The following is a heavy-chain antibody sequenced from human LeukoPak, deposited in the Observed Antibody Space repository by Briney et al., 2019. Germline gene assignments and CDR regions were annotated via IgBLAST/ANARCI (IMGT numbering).Heavy chain of an antibody. D-gene: IGHD2-2*02. J-gene: IGHJ4*02. Sequence: GASVKVSCKASGYTFTSYDINWVRQATGQGLEWMGWMNPNSGNTGYAQKFQGRVTMTRNTSISTAYMELSSLRSEDTAVYYCARGRRVVVVPAAIGDSSTMSTDYYFDYWGQGTLVTVSS. CDR2: MNPNSGNT. CDR3: ARGRRVVVVPAAIGDSSTMSTDYYFDY. CDR1: GYTFTSYD. V-gene: IGHV1-8*01.